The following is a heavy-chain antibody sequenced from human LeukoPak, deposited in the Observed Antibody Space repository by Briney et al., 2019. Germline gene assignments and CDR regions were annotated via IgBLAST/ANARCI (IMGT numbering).Heavy chain of an antibody. V-gene: IGHV3-48*01. J-gene: IGHJ6*03. CDR3: ARDRKPRYFDWLRVGGYYYYMDV. CDR1: GFTFSSYS. CDR2: ISRSTIFI. Sequence: PGGSLRLSCAASGFTFSSYSMNCVRQAPGKGLEWVSFISRSTIFIYYADSVKGRFTISRDNAQNSLYLQMNSLRAEDTAVYYCARDRKPRYFDWLRVGGYYYYMDVWGKGTTVTVSS. D-gene: IGHD3-9*01.